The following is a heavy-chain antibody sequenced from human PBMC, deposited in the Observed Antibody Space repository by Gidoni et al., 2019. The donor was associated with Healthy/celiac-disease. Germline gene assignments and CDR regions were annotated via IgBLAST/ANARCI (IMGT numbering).Heavy chain of an antibody. V-gene: IGHV3-33*01. D-gene: IGHD3-22*01. CDR3: AREANYYDSIGYYLWGAFDI. CDR2: IWYDGSNK. CDR1: GVTFNSYG. Sequence: VQLVASGGGVVELGRSLRLSFAASGVTFNSYGRHGVRQAPGKGMELVAVIWYDGSNKYYADAVKGRFTIARDNSKNTLYPQMNSLRAEDTAVYYCAREANYYDSIGYYLWGAFDIWGQGTMVTVSS. J-gene: IGHJ3*02.